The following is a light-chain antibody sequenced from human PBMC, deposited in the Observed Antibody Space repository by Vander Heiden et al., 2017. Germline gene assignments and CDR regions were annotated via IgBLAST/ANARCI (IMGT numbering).Light chain of an antibody. V-gene: IGKV1-39*01. CDR1: QSIGDY. J-gene: IGKJ1*01. CDR2: ATS. CDR3: QLTYTTPRWT. Sequence: DIQMTQSPSSLSASVGDRVTITCRASQSIGDYLNWYHQKPGRAPKLLIYATSSLQGGVPSRFSGSGSGTDFTLTISNLQPEDFATYYCQLTYTTPRWTFGQGTKVEIK.